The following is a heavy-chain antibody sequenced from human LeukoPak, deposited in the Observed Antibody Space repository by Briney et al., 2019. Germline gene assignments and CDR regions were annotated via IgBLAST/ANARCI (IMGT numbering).Heavy chain of an antibody. D-gene: IGHD4/OR15-4a*01. J-gene: IGHJ4*02. CDR3: TKKSPYGGRDS. CDR2: ISGNGENT. CDR1: GFTFSSYS. V-gene: IGHV3-23*01. Sequence: GGSLRLSCAASGFTFSSYSMSWIRQAPGKGLEWVSAISGNGENTYYADSMKGRFTISRDNSKNILYLQMSSLRAEDTAIYYCTKKSPYGGRDSWGQGTLVTVSS.